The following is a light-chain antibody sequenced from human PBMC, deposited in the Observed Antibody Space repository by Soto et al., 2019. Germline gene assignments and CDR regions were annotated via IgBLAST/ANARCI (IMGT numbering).Light chain of an antibody. CDR2: EVN. J-gene: IGLJ3*02. CDR3: CSYVGSSILM. V-gene: IGLV2-23*02. CDR1: SSDVGLYNL. Sequence: QSALTQPASVSGSPGQSITISCTGTSSDVGLYNLVSWYQQLPGKAPKLIIYEVNERPSGISDRFSSSKSGNTASLTISGLQDEDEADYYCCSYVGSSILMFGGGTKVTVL.